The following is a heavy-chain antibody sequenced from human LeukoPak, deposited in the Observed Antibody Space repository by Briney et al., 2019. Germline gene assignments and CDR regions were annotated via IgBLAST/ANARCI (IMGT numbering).Heavy chain of an antibody. D-gene: IGHD2-15*01. CDR1: GYTFTSYA. Sequence: GASVKVSCKASGYTFTSYAMHWVRQAPGQRLEWMGWINADKGNTKYSQNFQGRVTITRDTSASTAYMELSSLRSEDTAVYYCARDSSAYCSGGSCYSPPFDYWGQGTLVTVSS. J-gene: IGHJ4*02. CDR2: INADKGNT. CDR3: ARDSSAYCSGGSCYSPPFDY. V-gene: IGHV1-3*01.